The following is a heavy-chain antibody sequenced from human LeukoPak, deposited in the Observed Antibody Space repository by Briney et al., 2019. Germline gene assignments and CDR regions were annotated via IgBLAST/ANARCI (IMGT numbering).Heavy chain of an antibody. CDR2: IIPIFGTA. J-gene: IGHJ4*02. V-gene: IGHV1-69*13. D-gene: IGHD5-18*01. CDR1: GGTFSSYA. Sequence: SVKVSCKASGGTFSSYAISWVRQAPGQGLEWMGGIIPIFGTANYAQKFQGRVTITADESTSTAYMELSSLRSEDTAVYYCARGGYSYGYEFDYWGQGTLVTVSS. CDR3: ARGGYSYGYEFDY.